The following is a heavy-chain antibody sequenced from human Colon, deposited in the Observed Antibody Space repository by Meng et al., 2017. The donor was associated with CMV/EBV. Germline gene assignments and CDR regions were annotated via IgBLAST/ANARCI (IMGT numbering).Heavy chain of an antibody. CDR1: GFTLTYYT. CDR3: VRGAATENYYYYAMDV. CDR2: MSGTGTYI. Sequence: GGSLRLSCAASGFTLTYYTMNWVRQAPGKGLEWVATMSGTGTYIYYADSVKGRFTISRDNGKDELYLQMNSLRAEDTAVYYCVRGAATENYYYYAMDVWGQGTTVTVSS. V-gene: IGHV3-21*01. D-gene: IGHD2-15*01. J-gene: IGHJ6*02.